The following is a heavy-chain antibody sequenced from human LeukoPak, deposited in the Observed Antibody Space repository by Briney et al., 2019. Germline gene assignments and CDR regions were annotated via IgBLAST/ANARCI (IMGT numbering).Heavy chain of an antibody. V-gene: IGHV3-48*01. J-gene: IGHJ4*02. CDR2: ISSSSSTI. Sequence: GGSLRLSCAASGFTFSSYSMNWVRQAPGKGLEWVSYISSSSSTIYYADSVKGRFTISRDNAKNSLYLQMNSLRAEDTAVYYCARDQPEGDTRQFDYWGQGTLVTVSS. CDR3: ARDQPEGDTRQFDY. CDR1: GFTFSSYS.